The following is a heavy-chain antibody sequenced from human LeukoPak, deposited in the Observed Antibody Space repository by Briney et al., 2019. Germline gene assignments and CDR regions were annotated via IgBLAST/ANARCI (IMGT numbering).Heavy chain of an antibody. J-gene: IGHJ4*02. CDR2: ICHSGST. V-gene: IGHV4-30-2*01. D-gene: IGHD3-22*01. Sequence: SETLSLTCAVSGGSISSGGYSWRRIRQPPGKDLVWIVYICHSGSTYSIPSPNSRATISVDRSKNQFSLKLGSVTAAATAVYYFARLYYYDSSGYYFGYYFDSRGQGTLVTFSS. CDR3: ARLYYYDSSGYYFGYYFDS. CDR1: GGSISSGGYS.